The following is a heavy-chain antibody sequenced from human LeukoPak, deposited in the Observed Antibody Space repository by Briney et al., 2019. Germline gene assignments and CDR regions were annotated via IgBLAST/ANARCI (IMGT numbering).Heavy chain of an antibody. J-gene: IGHJ4*02. V-gene: IGHV4-39*01. CDR3: ARHKEGAGSYCDY. CDR1: VDSMSNTVYY. Sequence: PSETLSLTRSVSVDSMSNTVYYCGSVRQPPGGGLEWIGSRYFSGSTYYNPAVKSRVTMSLDTSKNQFSLRLNSVTAADTAVYYCARHKEGAGSYCDYWGQGTQVTVSS. D-gene: IGHD3-10*01. CDR2: RYFSGST.